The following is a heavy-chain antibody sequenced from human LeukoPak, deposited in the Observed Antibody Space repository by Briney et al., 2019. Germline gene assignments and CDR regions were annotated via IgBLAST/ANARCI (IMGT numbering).Heavy chain of an antibody. Sequence: ASVKVPCKASDNSFTNYGVSWVRQAPGQGLELLGWISPYNYNTSYSPEDQGRVTLTLDTSARTAYMELRSLRSDDTAIYYCARGFCSSVDCHRYYFHYMDVWGKGTTVTVSS. J-gene: IGHJ6*03. CDR2: ISPYNYNT. CDR3: ARGFCSSVDCHRYYFHYMDV. V-gene: IGHV1-18*01. CDR1: DNSFTNYG. D-gene: IGHD2-2*01.